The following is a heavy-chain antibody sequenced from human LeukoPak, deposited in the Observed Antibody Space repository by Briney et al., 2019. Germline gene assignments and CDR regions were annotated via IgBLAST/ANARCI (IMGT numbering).Heavy chain of an antibody. CDR3: ARSGYGSGSYEFDY. CDR1: GYTFTSYG. D-gene: IGHD3-10*01. CDR2: ISAYNGNT. V-gene: IGHV1-18*01. Sequence: ASVKVSCKASGYTFTSYGISWVRQAPGQGLEWMGWISAYNGNTNYAQKLQGRDTMTTDTSTSTAYMELRSLRSDDTAVYYCARSGYGSGSYEFDYWGQGTLVTVSS. J-gene: IGHJ4*02.